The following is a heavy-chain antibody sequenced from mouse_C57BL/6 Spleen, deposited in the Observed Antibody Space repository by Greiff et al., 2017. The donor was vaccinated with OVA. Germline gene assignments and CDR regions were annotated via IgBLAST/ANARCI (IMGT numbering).Heavy chain of an antibody. J-gene: IGHJ2*01. Sequence: QVHVKQSGPELVKPGASVKISCKASGYAFSSSWMNWVKQRPGKGLEWIGRIYPGDGDTNYNGKFKGKATLTADKSSSTAYMQLSSLTSEDSAFYFCARSYYGSTYYFDYWGQGTTLTVSS. CDR1: GYAFSSSW. D-gene: IGHD1-1*01. V-gene: IGHV1-82*01. CDR3: ARSYYGSTYYFDY. CDR2: IYPGDGDT.